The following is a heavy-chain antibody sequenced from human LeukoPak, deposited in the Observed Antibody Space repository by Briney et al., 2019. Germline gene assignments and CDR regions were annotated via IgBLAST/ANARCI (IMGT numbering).Heavy chain of an antibody. Sequence: PSETLSLTCIVSGGSISRYYWSWIRQPAGKGLEWIGRIYSSDGSTNYNPSLKSRVTMSADTSKNQLSLNLRSVTAADTAVYYCARGSASAERWGQGTLVTVSS. D-gene: IGHD6-13*01. J-gene: IGHJ4*02. CDR1: GGSISRYY. V-gene: IGHV4-4*07. CDR2: IYSSDGST. CDR3: ARGSASAER.